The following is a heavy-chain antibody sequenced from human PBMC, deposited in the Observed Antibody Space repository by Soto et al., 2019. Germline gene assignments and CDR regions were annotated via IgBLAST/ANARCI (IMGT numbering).Heavy chain of an antibody. J-gene: IGHJ4*02. V-gene: IGHV3-30*18. D-gene: IGHD3-3*01. Sequence: QVQLVESGGGVVQPGRSLRLSCAASGFTFSSYGIHWVRQAPGKGLEWVAAISYDESKKHYADSVKGRFTISRDNSKNTLFLQMNSLRVEDTAVYFCAKGDSDFRASFDYWGQGTLVTVSS. CDR3: AKGDSDFRASFDY. CDR1: GFTFSSYG. CDR2: ISYDESKK.